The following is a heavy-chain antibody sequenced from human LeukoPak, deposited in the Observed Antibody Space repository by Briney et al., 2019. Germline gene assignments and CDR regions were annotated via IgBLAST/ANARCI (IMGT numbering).Heavy chain of an antibody. Sequence: ASVKVSCKASGGTFSSYAISWVRQAPGQGLEWMGWISAYNGNTNYAQKLQGGVTMTTDTSTSTAYMELRSLRSDDTAVYYCARDRVRGVIINPFDYWGQGTLVTVSS. CDR3: ARDRVRGVIINPFDY. D-gene: IGHD3-10*01. CDR1: GGTFSSYA. J-gene: IGHJ4*02. V-gene: IGHV1-18*01. CDR2: ISAYNGNT.